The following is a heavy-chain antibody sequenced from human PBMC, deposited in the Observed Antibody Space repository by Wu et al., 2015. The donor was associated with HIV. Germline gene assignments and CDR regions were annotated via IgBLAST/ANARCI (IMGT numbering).Heavy chain of an antibody. D-gene: IGHD3-10*01. CDR1: GYPFNTYG. CDR2: INTYNGNT. CDR3: ARVQFDPKYYTYFDL. Sequence: LQSGAEMKKPGASMKVSCKASGYPFNTYGINWVRQAPGQRLEWMGRINTYNGNTNYAQKFQGRVTLTTDTSRTTAFMEMRSLRSDDSATYFCARVQFDPKYYTYFDLWGQGTLVTVSS. J-gene: IGHJ2*01. V-gene: IGHV1-18*01.